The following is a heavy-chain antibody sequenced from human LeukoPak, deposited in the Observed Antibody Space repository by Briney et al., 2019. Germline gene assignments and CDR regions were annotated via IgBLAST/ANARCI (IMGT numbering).Heavy chain of an antibody. CDR1: GGSFSGYY. D-gene: IGHD3-10*01. V-gene: IGHV4-34*01. J-gene: IGHJ1*01. CDR2: INHGGST. CDR3: ARTRREWFGGLIILYFQH. Sequence: ETLSLTCAVYGGSFSGYYWSWIRQPPGKGLEWIGEINHGGSTNYNPSLKSRVTISVDTSKNQFSLKLSSVTAADTAVYYCARTRREWFGGLIILYFQHWGQGTLVTVSS.